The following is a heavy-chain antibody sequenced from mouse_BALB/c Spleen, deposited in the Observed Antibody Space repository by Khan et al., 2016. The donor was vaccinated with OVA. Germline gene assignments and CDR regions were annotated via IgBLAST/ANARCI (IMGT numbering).Heavy chain of an antibody. Sequence: EVQRVESGGDLVKPGGSLKLSCAASGFTFSTYGMSWVRQTPDKRLEWVATISTGGHYTYYPDSVKGRFTISRDNAKNTLYLQMTSLKSEDTAMFYCERLAYYYDSEGFAYWGQGTLVTVSA. D-gene: IGHD1-1*01. V-gene: IGHV5-6*01. J-gene: IGHJ3*01. CDR3: ERLAYYYDSEGFAY. CDR2: ISTGGHYT. CDR1: GFTFSTYG.